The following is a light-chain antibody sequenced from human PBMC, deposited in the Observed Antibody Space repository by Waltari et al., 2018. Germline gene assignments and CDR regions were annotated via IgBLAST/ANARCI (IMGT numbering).Light chain of an antibody. Sequence: QSALTQTATVSGSPGQSITISCTGTTRYVGKYNLVSWYQQHPGKTPTLIIYDVNKRPSGVSNRFSGSKSGNTASLTISGLQAADEAYYYCCSYAGSAISVFGGGTKVTVL. CDR2: DVN. J-gene: IGLJ2*01. V-gene: IGLV2-23*02. CDR1: TRYVGKYNL. CDR3: CSYAGSAISV.